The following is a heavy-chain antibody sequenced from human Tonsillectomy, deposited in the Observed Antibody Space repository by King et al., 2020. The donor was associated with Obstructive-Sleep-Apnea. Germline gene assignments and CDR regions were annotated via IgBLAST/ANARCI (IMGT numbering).Heavy chain of an antibody. CDR3: AKEKGMVRGYWYFDL. CDR2: IWYDGSNK. J-gene: IGHJ2*01. V-gene: IGHV3-33*06. Sequence: VQLVESGGGVVQPGRSLRLSCAASGFTFSIYGMHWVRQAPGKGLEWVAVIWYDGSNKYYADSVKGRFTISRDNSKNTLYLQMNSLRAEDTAVYYCAKEKGMVRGYWYFDLWGRGTLVTVSS. CDR1: GFTFSIYG. D-gene: IGHD3-10*01.